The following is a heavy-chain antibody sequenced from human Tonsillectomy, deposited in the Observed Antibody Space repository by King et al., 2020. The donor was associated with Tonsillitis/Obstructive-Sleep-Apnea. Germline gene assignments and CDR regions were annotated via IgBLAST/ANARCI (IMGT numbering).Heavy chain of an antibody. D-gene: IGHD3-3*01. V-gene: IGHV1-18*01. J-gene: IGHJ4*02. Sequence: MQLVQSGAEVKKPGASVKVSCKASGYTFTSHGISWVRQAPGQGLEWMGWISGYNGNTNYAQKLQGRVIMTTDTSTSAAYMELRSLRSDDTAVYYCARAGISIFAVVTVFDYWGQGTLVTVSS. CDR1: GYTFTSHG. CDR3: ARAGISIFAVVTVFDY. CDR2: ISGYNGNT.